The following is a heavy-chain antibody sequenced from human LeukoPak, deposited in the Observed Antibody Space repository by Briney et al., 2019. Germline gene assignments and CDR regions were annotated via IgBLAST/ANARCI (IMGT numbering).Heavy chain of an antibody. CDR2: ISGDGVTT. Sequence: SGGSLRLSCVASGLPIADFAMHWVRQAPGKGLEWVSLISGDGVTTFYADPVKGRFSISRDNSKNSLSLEMNSLRTEDTAMYYCARESGKFDYWGQGTLVAVSS. CDR1: GLPIADFA. CDR3: ARESGKFDY. J-gene: IGHJ4*02. V-gene: IGHV3-43*02.